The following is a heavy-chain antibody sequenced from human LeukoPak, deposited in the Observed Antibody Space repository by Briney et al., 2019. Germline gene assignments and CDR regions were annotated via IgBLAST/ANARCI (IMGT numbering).Heavy chain of an antibody. J-gene: IGHJ3*02. CDR2: ISSSSSYI. Sequence: GGSLRLSCAAPGFTFSSYSMNWVRQAPGKGLEWVSSISSSSSYIYYADSVKGRFTISRDNAKNSLYLQMNSLRAEDTAEYYCARDLNYYDSSGYPDAFDIWGQGTMVTVSS. D-gene: IGHD3-22*01. CDR1: GFTFSSYS. CDR3: ARDLNYYDSSGYPDAFDI. V-gene: IGHV3-21*01.